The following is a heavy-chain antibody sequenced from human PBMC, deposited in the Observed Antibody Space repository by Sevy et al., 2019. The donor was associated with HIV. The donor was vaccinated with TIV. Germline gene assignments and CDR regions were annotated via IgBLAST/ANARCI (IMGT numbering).Heavy chain of an antibody. CDR2: ISYDGSNK. V-gene: IGHV3-30*04. D-gene: IGHD3-16*02. J-gene: IGHJ4*02. Sequence: GGSLRLSCVASGFTFSSYAMHWVRQAPGKGLEWVAVISYDGSNKYYADSVKGRFTISRDNSKNTLYLQMNSLRAEDTAVYYCAREGGSYRYTHTDYWGQGTLVTVSS. CDR1: GFTFSSYA. CDR3: AREGGSYRYTHTDY.